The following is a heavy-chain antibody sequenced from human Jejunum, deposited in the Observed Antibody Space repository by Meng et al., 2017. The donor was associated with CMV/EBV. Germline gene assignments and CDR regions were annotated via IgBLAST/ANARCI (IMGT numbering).Heavy chain of an antibody. Sequence: QITLKESGPTLVKPTPTLTLPCSFSGFSPSTSGEGVGWIRQPPGKALEWLALIYRGDDKRYSPSLNSRLTIAKDTSKNEVVLTLTNMGPIDTGTYYCAHFVGGYYPSRPDYWGQGTLVTVS. CDR1: GFSPSTSGEG. J-gene: IGHJ4*02. CDR3: AHFVGGYYPSRPDY. D-gene: IGHD1-26*01. V-gene: IGHV2-5*02. CDR2: IYRGDDK.